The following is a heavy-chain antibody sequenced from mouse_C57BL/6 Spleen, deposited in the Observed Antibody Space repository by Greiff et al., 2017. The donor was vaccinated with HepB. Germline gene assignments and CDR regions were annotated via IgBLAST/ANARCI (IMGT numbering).Heavy chain of an antibody. CDR3: ARRGLLRPPTDY. J-gene: IGHJ4*01. V-gene: IGHV1-82*01. CDR2: IYPGDGDT. CDR1: GYAFSSSW. D-gene: IGHD1-2*01. Sequence: VKLQESGPELVKPGASVKISCKASGYAFSSSWMNWVKQRPGKGLEWIGRIYPGDGDTNYNGKFKGKATLTADKSSSTAYMQLSSLTSEDSAVYFCARRGLLRPPTDYWGQGTSVTVSS.